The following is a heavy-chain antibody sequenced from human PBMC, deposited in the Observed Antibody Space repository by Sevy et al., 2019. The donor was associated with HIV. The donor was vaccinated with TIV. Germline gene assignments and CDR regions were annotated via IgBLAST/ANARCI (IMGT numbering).Heavy chain of an antibody. CDR3: ARRYNWNSRYYGMDV. CDR1: GFTFSSYS. Sequence: GGSLRLSCAASGFTFSSYSMNWVRQAPGKGLEWVSYISSSSSTINYADSVKGRFTISRDNAKNSLYLQMNSLRAEDTAVYYCARRYNWNSRYYGMDVWGQGTTVTVSS. V-gene: IGHV3-48*01. CDR2: ISSSSSTI. D-gene: IGHD1-7*01. J-gene: IGHJ6*02.